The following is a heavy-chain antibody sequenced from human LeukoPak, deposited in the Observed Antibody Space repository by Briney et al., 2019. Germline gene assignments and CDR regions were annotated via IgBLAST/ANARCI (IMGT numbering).Heavy chain of an antibody. CDR2: ISSSSSTI. V-gene: IGHV3-48*01. Sequence: GGSLRLSCAASGFTFSSYSMNWVRQAPGKGLEWVSYISSSSSTIYYADSVKGRFTISRDNAKNSLYLQMNSLRAEDTAVYYCARGYSGYDWDYYYYMDVWGKGTTVTVSS. CDR1: GFTFSSYS. D-gene: IGHD5-12*01. CDR3: ARGYSGYDWDYYYYMDV. J-gene: IGHJ6*03.